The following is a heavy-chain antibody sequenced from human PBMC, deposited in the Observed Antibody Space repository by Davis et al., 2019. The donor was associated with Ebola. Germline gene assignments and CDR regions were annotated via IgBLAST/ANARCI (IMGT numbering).Heavy chain of an antibody. J-gene: IGHJ6*02. CDR2: ISSSSTI. CDR3: ARDPHVAVGDTPGHYYYYGMDV. V-gene: IGHV3-48*01. D-gene: IGHD6-19*01. CDR1: GFTFSSYS. Sequence: PGGSLRLSCAASGFTFSSYSMNWVRQAPGKGLEWVSYISSSSTIYYADSVKGRFTISRDNSKNTLYLQMNSLRAEDTAVYYCARDPHVAVGDTPGHYYYYGMDVWGQGTTVTVSS.